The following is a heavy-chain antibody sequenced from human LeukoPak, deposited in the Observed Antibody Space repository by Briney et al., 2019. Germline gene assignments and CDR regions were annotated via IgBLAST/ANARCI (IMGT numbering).Heavy chain of an antibody. CDR3: TTGTTDEHYYYYYGMDV. V-gene: IGHV3-48*02. D-gene: IGHD3-10*01. Sequence: GGSLRLSCAASGFTFSSYSMNWVRQAPGKGLEWVSYISSSSSTIYYADSVKGRFTISRDNAKNSLYLQMNSLRDEDTAVYYCTTGTTDEHYYYYYGMDVWGQGTTVTVSS. CDR2: ISSSSSTI. CDR1: GFTFSSYS. J-gene: IGHJ6*02.